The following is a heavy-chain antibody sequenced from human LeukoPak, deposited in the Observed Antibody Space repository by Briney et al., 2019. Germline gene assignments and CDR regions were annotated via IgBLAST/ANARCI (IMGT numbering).Heavy chain of an antibody. CDR3: AKQLGYCSDGSCYFPY. V-gene: IGHV3-23*01. Sequence: SGGSLRLSCAASGFTFSSYAMSWVRQAPGKGLEWVSAISNNGGYTYYADSVQGRFTISRDNSKSTLCLQMSSLRAEDTAVYYCAKQLGYCSDGSCYFPYWGQGTLVTVSS. J-gene: IGHJ4*02. D-gene: IGHD2-15*01. CDR2: ISNNGGYT. CDR1: GFTFSSYA.